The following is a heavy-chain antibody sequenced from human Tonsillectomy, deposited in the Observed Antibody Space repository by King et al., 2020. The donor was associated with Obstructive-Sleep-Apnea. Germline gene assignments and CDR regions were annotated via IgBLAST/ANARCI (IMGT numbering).Heavy chain of an antibody. CDR1: GFTFSSYA. J-gene: IGHJ6*02. Sequence: DVQLVESGGGLVQPGGSLRLSCAASGFTFSSYAMNWVRQAPGKGLEWVSGISGSGGSTYYADSVKGRFTISRDNSKNTLCLQMNSLRAEDTAVYYCAKAGPTASGRFSLHYHNYYAMDVWGQGTTVTVSS. CDR3: AKAGPTASGRFSLHYHNYYAMDV. V-gene: IGHV3-23*04. CDR2: ISGSGGST. D-gene: IGHD3-10*01.